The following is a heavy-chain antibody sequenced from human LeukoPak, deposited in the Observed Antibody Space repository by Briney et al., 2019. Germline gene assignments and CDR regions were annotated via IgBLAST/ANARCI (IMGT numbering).Heavy chain of an antibody. J-gene: IGHJ4*02. D-gene: IGHD2-2*01. CDR2: INHSGST. Sequence: PSETLSLTCTVSGGSISSYYWSWIRQPPGKGLEWIGEINHSGSTNYNPSLKSRVTISVDTSKNQFSLKLSSVTAADTAVYYCARLVVVVPVYFDYWGQGTLVTVSS. V-gene: IGHV4-34*01. CDR3: ARLVVVVPVYFDY. CDR1: GGSISSYY.